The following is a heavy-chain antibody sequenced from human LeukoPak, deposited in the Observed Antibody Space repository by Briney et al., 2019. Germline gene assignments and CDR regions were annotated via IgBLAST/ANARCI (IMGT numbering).Heavy chain of an antibody. CDR1: GGSMSPYH. Sequence: SETLSLTCTVSGGSMSPYHWGWIRQPPGKGLEWTGYIYYSGSTNYNPSLNSRVTISVDTSKNQFSLRLSSVTAADTAIYYCARAVSGRFDYWGQVTLVNVSS. J-gene: IGHJ4*02. V-gene: IGHV4-59*08. CDR3: ARAVSGRFDY. D-gene: IGHD6-19*01. CDR2: IYYSGST.